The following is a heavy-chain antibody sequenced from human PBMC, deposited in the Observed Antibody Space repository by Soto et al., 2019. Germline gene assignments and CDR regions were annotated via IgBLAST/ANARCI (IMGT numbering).Heavy chain of an antibody. CDR1: GGSISSGGYS. D-gene: IGHD7-27*01. V-gene: IGHV4-30-2*01. Sequence: PSETLSLTCAVSGGSISSGGYSWSWIRQPPGKGLEWIGYIYHSGSTYYNPSLKSRVTISVDRSKNQFSLKLSSVTAADTAVYYCARSPLGPHWLDPWGQGTMVTVYS. J-gene: IGHJ5*02. CDR2: IYHSGST. CDR3: ARSPLGPHWLDP.